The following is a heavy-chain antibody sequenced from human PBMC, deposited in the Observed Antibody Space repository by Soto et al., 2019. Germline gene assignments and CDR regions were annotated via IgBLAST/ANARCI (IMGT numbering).Heavy chain of an antibody. CDR1: GFTFSSYA. J-gene: IGHJ6*03. V-gene: IGHV3-23*01. CDR3: AKGSSSSYYYYYYMDV. D-gene: IGHD6-6*01. CDR2: ISGSGGST. Sequence: GGSLRLSCAASGFTFSSYAMSWVRQAPGKGLEWVSAISGSGGSTYYADSMKGRFTISRDNSKNTLYLQMNSLRAEDTAVYYGAKGSSSSYYYYYYMDVWGKGTTVTVSS.